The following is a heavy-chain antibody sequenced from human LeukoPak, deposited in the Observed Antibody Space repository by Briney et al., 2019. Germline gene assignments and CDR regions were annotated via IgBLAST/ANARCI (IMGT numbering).Heavy chain of an antibody. CDR2: ISGSGGST. CDR1: GFTLSNYA. Sequence: PGGSLRLSCATSGFTLSNYAMSWVRQAPGKGLEWVSAISGSGGSTYYADSVKGRFTISRDNSKNTLYLQMNSLRAEDTAVYYCAKAPITIFGVATEYWGQGTLVTVSS. D-gene: IGHD3-3*01. CDR3: AKAPITIFGVATEY. J-gene: IGHJ4*02. V-gene: IGHV3-23*01.